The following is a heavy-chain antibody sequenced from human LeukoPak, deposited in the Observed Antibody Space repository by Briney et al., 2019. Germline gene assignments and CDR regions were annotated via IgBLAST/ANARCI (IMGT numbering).Heavy chain of an antibody. V-gene: IGHV1-18*01. J-gene: IGHJ4*02. CDR1: GYTFTSYG. CDR2: ISAYNGNT. D-gene: IGHD3-3*01. Sequence: ASVKVSCKASGYTFTSYGISWVRQAPGQGLEWMGWISAYNGNTNYAQKLQGRVTMTTDTSTSTAYMELRSLRSDDTAVYYCARGSGALRFLEWLLDYWGQGTLVTVSS. CDR3: ARGSGALRFLEWLLDY.